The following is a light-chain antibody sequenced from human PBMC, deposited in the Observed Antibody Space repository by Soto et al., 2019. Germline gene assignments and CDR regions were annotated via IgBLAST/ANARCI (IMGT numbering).Light chain of an antibody. CDR3: QEYTTYSRT. CDR2: DAS. J-gene: IGKJ1*01. CDR1: QSISSW. V-gene: IGKV1-5*01. Sequence: DIQMTQSPSTLSAYIGDRVTITCRASQSISSWLAWYQQKPGKAPKVLIYDASTLESGVPSRFSGGGSATAYTLTITSLQPDDFATYYCQEYTTYSRTFGQGTKVEVK.